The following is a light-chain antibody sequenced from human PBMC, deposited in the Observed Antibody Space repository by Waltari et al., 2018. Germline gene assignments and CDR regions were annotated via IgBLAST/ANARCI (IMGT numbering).Light chain of an antibody. CDR2: QDT. CDR3: QAWDSSTVV. CDR1: KLGDKY. Sequence: SYDRTQPPSVSVSPGQTASITCSGDKLGDKYACWYQQKPCQSPVLVIYQDTKRPSGIPERFSGSNSGNTATLTISGTQAMDEADYYCQAWDSSTVVFGGGTKLTVL. J-gene: IGLJ2*01. V-gene: IGLV3-1*01.